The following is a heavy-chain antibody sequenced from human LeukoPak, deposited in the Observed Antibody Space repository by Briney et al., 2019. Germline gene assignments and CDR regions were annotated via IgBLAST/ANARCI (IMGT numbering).Heavy chain of an antibody. V-gene: IGHV6-1*01. CDR3: QRGNWALFDY. CDR1: GDSVSSNSAA. Sequence: SQTLSLTCAISGDSVSSNSAAWNWIRQSPSRGLEWLGRTYYRSRWHNGYLLTVKSRITINPDTSKYQFSPQLNSVTPEDTAVYYCQRGNWALFDYWGQGTLVTVSS. D-gene: IGHD7-27*01. CDR2: TYYRSRWHN. J-gene: IGHJ4*02.